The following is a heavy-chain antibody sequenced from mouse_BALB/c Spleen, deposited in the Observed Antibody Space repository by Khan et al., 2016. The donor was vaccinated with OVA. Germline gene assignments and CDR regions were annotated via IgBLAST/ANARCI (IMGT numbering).Heavy chain of an antibody. J-gene: IGHJ3*01. CDR3: ARLAYYYDSEGFAY. CDR1: GFTFSTYG. V-gene: IGHV5-6*01. Sequence: EVELVESGGDLVKPGGSLKLSCAASGFTFSTYGMSWVRQTPDKRLEWVATVSSGGSYTYYPDSVKGRFTISSNNAKNTLYLQMISLKSEDTAMFYCARLAYYYDSEGFAYWGQGTRVTVSA. D-gene: IGHD1-1*01. CDR2: VSSGGSYT.